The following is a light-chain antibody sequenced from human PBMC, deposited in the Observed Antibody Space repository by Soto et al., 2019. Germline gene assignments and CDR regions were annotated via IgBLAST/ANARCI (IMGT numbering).Light chain of an antibody. V-gene: IGKV3-15*01. CDR3: QQYHNWPPIT. J-gene: IGKJ5*01. CDR1: QSVSTK. CDR2: DAS. Sequence: EILLTQSPATLSVSPGETATLSCIASQSVSTKLAWYQQKPGQAPRLLINDASTRATGVPARFSGWGSGTEFTLTISSLQSEDFAVYYCQQYHNWPPITFGQGTLLEIK.